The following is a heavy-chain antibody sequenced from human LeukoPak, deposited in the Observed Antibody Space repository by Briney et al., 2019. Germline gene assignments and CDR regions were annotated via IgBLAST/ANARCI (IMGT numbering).Heavy chain of an antibody. Sequence: GASVKVSCKASGGTFSSYAISWVQQAPGQGLEWMGGIIPIFGTANYAQKFQGRVTITTDESTSTAYMELSSLRSEDTAVYYCASHYSNYGALYYYYYMDVWGKGTTVTVSS. D-gene: IGHD4-11*01. CDR3: ASHYSNYGALYYYYYMDV. V-gene: IGHV1-69*05. CDR2: IIPIFGTA. J-gene: IGHJ6*03. CDR1: GGTFSSYA.